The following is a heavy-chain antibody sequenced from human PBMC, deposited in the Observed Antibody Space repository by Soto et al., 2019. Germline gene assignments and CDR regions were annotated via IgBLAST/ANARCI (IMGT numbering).Heavy chain of an antibody. CDR1: GGSFSGYY. D-gene: IGHD5-12*01. CDR2: INHSGST. V-gene: IGHV4-34*01. J-gene: IGHJ4*02. CDR3: ARGQQWLRFNPPDD. Sequence: PSETLSLTCAVYGGSFSGYYWSWIRQPPGKGLEWIGEINHSGSTNYNPSLKSRVTISVDTSKNQFSLKLSSVTAADTAVYYCARGQQWLRFNPPDDWGQGTLVTVSS.